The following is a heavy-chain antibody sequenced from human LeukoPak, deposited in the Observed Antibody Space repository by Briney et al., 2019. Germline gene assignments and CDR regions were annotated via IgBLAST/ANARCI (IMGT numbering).Heavy chain of an antibody. J-gene: IGHJ4*02. V-gene: IGHV3-53*01. CDR2: IYPSGNI. CDR3: ARTFVSGDGYKVGYFDY. Sequence: GGSLRLSCAASGFTFSNSYMSWVRQAPGKGLEWVSLIYPSGNIYYADSVKGRFTISRDNSKNTLFLQMNSLRAEDTAIYYCARTFVSGDGYKVGYFDYWGQGTLVTVSS. CDR1: GFTFSNSY. D-gene: IGHD5-24*01.